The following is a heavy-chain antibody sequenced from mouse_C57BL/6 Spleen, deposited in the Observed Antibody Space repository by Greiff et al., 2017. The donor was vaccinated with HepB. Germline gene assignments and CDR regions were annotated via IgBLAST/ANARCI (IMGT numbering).Heavy chain of an antibody. Sequence: EVHLVESGGGLVKPGGSLKLSCAASGFTFSSYTMSWVRQTPEKRLEWVATISGGGGNTYYPDSVKGRFTISRDNAKNTLYLQMSSLRSEDTALYYCARHDGYYSHWYFDVWGTGTTVTVSS. CDR2: ISGGGGNT. CDR3: ARHDGYYSHWYFDV. CDR1: GFTFSSYT. D-gene: IGHD2-3*01. V-gene: IGHV5-9*01. J-gene: IGHJ1*03.